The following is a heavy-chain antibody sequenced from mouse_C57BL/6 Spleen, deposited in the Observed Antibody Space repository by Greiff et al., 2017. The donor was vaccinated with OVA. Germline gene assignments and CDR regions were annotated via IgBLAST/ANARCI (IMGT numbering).Heavy chain of an antibody. Sequence: HVQLKSSLPGLVAPSQSLSITCTVSGFSLTSYAISWVRQPPGKCLEWLGVIWTGGGTNYNSALKSRLSISKDNSKSQVFLKMNSLQTDDTARYYCARLYGSSYWWYFDVWGTGTTVTVSS. V-gene: IGHV2-9-1*01. CDR2: IWTGGGT. J-gene: IGHJ1*03. CDR1: GFSLTSYA. D-gene: IGHD1-1*01. CDR3: ARLYGSSYWWYFDV.